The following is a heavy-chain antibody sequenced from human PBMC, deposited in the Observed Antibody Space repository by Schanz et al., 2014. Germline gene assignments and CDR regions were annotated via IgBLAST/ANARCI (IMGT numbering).Heavy chain of an antibody. V-gene: IGHV4-59*01. D-gene: IGHD3-9*01. Sequence: QVQLQESGPGLVKPSETLSLTCTISGVSITNNYWAWVRQPPGKGLEWIGEINHSGSTNYNPSLKSRVSISVDTSKNQVSLKLTSVTAADTAVYYCARARFTGYYMDVWGQGTAVTVSS. J-gene: IGHJ6*02. CDR3: ARARFTGYYMDV. CDR1: GVSITNNY. CDR2: INHSGST.